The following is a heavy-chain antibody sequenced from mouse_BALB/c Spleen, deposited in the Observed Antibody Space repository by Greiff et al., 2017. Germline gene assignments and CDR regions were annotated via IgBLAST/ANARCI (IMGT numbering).Heavy chain of an antibody. CDR3: TRGDYDYAMDY. D-gene: IGHD2-4*01. CDR1: GYTFTSYW. J-gene: IGHJ4*01. Sequence: EVKVEESGTVLARPGASVKMSCKASGYTFTSYWMHWVKQRPGQGLEWIGAIYPGNSDTSYNQKFKGKAKLTAVTSTSTAYMELSSLTNEDSAVYYCTRGDYDYAMDYWGQGTSVTVSS. CDR2: IYPGNSDT. V-gene: IGHV1-5*01.